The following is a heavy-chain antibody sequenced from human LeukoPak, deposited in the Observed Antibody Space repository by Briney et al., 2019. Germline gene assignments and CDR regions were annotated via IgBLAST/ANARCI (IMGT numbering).Heavy chain of an antibody. D-gene: IGHD1-26*01. J-gene: IGHJ4*02. CDR1: GFTFSSYW. CDR2: IKQDGSEK. CDR3: VREDLGVDY. V-gene: IGHV3-7*03. Sequence: GGSLRLSCAASGFTFSSYWMSWVRQAPGKGLEWVANIKQDGSEKYYVESVKGRFIISRDTSKNTLYLQMNSLRAEDTAMYYCVREDLGVDYWGQGTLVTVSS.